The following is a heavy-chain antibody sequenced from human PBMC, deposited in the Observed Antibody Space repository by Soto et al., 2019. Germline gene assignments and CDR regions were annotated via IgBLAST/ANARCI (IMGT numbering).Heavy chain of an antibody. Sequence: QVQLQESGPGLVKPSETLSLTCTVSGGSISSYYWSWIRQPPGKGLEWIVYLYYSGSTNYNPSLKSGVTISVDTSKNQFSLKLSSVTAADTAVYYCARSLNSGTSGYGMDVWGQGTTVTVSS. CDR3: ARSLNSGTSGYGMDV. CDR1: GGSISSYY. V-gene: IGHV4-59*01. D-gene: IGHD3-10*01. J-gene: IGHJ6*02. CDR2: LYYSGST.